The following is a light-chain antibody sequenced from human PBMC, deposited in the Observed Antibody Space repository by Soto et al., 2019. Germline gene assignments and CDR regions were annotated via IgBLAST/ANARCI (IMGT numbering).Light chain of an antibody. CDR3: ASYTSYSTLDV. J-gene: IGLJ1*01. CDR1: SSDVGGYNY. CDR2: EVS. Sequence: QSALTQPASVSGSPGQSITISCTGTSSDVGGYNYVSWYQQHPDKAPKLLIYEVSNRPSGVSNRFSGSNSGHTASLTISGLQSEDEADYFCASYTSYSTLDVFGTGTKLTVL. V-gene: IGLV2-14*01.